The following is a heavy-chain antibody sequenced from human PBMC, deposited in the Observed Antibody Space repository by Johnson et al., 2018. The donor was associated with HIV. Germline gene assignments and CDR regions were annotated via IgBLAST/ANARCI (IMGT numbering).Heavy chain of an antibody. Sequence: VQLVESGGGLVQPGRSLRLSCAASGFTFDDYVMSWVRQAPGKGLAWVSGINWNGGSTGYADSVKGRFTISRDNAKNSLYLQMNSLRAEDTALYYCARVGSGSYLLGAFDIWGQGTMVTVSS. CDR3: ARVGSGSYLLGAFDI. CDR1: GFTFDDYV. D-gene: IGHD1-26*01. J-gene: IGHJ3*02. CDR2: INWNGGST. V-gene: IGHV3-20*04.